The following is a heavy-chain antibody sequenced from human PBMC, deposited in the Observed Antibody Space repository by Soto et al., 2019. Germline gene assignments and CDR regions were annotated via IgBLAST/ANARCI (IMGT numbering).Heavy chain of an antibody. Sequence: PSETLSLTCTVSGGSISSGDCYWSGIRQPPGKGLEWIGYIYYSGSTYYNPSLKSRVTISVDTSKNQFSLKLSSVTAADTAVYYCARGGVVPAAPDNNWFDPWGQGTLVTVSS. CDR3: ARGGVVPAAPDNNWFDP. D-gene: IGHD2-2*01. CDR2: IYYSGST. CDR1: GGSISSGDCY. V-gene: IGHV4-30-4*01. J-gene: IGHJ5*02.